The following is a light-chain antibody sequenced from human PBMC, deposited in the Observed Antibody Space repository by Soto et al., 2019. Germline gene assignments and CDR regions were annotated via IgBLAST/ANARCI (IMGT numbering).Light chain of an antibody. V-gene: IGKV3-20*01. Sequence: EIVLTQSPGTLSLSPGDRATLSCRASQSVTGTYLAWYQHKPGQAPRLLIYGEPIRATGIADRFSGSGSGKDFTLTISKLAPEDCAGYYWQLYGRPLWTYDQGTKVEI. J-gene: IGKJ1*01. CDR2: GEP. CDR1: QSVTGTY. CDR3: QLYGRPLWT.